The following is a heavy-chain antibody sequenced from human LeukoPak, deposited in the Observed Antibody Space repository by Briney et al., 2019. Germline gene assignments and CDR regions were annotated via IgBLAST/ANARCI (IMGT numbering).Heavy chain of an antibody. Sequence: PSESLSLTRTLSGGSIRRYYWSWIRPPPGTGLEWIGYIYYSGRPNYNPSLQRRVTISADTSKHQFSLNLCSVTAAVTPVRYCVWGYSYGSVNYGGQATLATVPA. J-gene: IGHJ4*01. CDR3: VWGYSYGSVNY. CDR2: IYYSGRP. V-gene: IGHV4-59*01. CDR1: GGSIRRYY. D-gene: IGHD5-18*01.